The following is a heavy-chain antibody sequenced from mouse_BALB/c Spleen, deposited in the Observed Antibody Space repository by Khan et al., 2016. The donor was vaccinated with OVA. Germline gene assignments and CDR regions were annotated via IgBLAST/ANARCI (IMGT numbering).Heavy chain of an antibody. J-gene: IGHJ3*01. CDR3: VRGAYSGLFAY. CDR1: GVNMKDTY. V-gene: IGHV14-3*02. D-gene: IGHD2-10*01. Sequence: VQLQQSGAEFVKPGASVKWSCTAAGVNMKDTYMHWINQRPQQGLVWIGRIDPANGNDRYDPKFQDKATITADASSNTAYLQLSSLTSEDTAVYYCVRGAYSGLFAYWGQGTLVTVSA. CDR2: IDPANGND.